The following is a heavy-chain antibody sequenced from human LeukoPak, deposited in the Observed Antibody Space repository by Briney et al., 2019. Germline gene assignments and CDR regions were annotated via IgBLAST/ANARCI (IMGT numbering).Heavy chain of an antibody. Sequence: SETLSPTCTVSGGSISSYYWSWIRQPPGKGLEWIGYIYYSGSTNYNPSLKSRVTISVDTSKNQFSLKLSSVTAADTAVYYCARVFDFWSGYYQGYYFDYWGQGTLVTVSS. J-gene: IGHJ4*02. CDR1: GGSISSYY. V-gene: IGHV4-59*01. D-gene: IGHD3-3*01. CDR2: IYYSGST. CDR3: ARVFDFWSGYYQGYYFDY.